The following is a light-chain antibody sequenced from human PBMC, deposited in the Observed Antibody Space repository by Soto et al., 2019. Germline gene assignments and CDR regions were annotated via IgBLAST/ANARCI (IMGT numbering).Light chain of an antibody. Sequence: EIVLTQSPAPLSLSPGERATLSCRASQDISRSLAWYQQIPGQAPRLLIYGASNRATGIPARFSGSGSGTDFTLTISSLEPEDFVFYYCQQRSNWPPGPFGQGTKVEIK. J-gene: IGKJ1*01. V-gene: IGKV3-11*01. CDR3: QQRSNWPPGP. CDR2: GAS. CDR1: QDISRS.